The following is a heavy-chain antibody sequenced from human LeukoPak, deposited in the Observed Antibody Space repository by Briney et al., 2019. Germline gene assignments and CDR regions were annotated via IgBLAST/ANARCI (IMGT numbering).Heavy chain of an antibody. Sequence: SVKVSCKASGGTFSSYAISWVRQAPGQGLEWMGGIIPIFGTANYAQKFQGRVTITADESTSTAYMELSSLRSEDTVVYYCARPPDIVVVPAAILIHNWFDPWGQGTLVTVSS. J-gene: IGHJ5*02. D-gene: IGHD2-2*01. CDR3: ARPPDIVVVPAAILIHNWFDP. V-gene: IGHV1-69*13. CDR2: IIPIFGTA. CDR1: GGTFSSYA.